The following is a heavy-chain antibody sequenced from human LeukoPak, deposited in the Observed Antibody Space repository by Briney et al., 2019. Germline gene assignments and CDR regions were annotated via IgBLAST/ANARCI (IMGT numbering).Heavy chain of an antibody. CDR1: GGTFSSYA. CDR3: ARDGGTMVRGVTSSPGRYYYYYMDV. D-gene: IGHD3-10*01. V-gene: IGHV1-69*13. J-gene: IGHJ6*03. CDR2: IIPIFGTA. Sequence: SVKVSCKASGGTFSSYAISWVRQAPGQGLEWTGGIIPIFGTANYAQKFQGRATIPADESTSTAYMELSSLRSEDTAVYYCARDGGTMVRGVTSSPGRYYYYYMDVWGKGTTVTVSS.